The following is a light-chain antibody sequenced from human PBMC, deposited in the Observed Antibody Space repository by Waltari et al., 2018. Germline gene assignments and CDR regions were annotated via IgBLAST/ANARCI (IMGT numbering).Light chain of an antibody. CDR3: NTRDISGDHLV. V-gene: IGLV3-19*01. J-gene: IGLJ1*01. CDR1: GLRTFS. Sequence: SSEMTQEPAVSVALGQTVRITCQGGGLRTFSANWYQQKPGQAPLLVIYDETPRPSGIPDRFSGSRSGHTASLTISGAQAEDEADYYCNTRDISGDHLVFGSGTKVTVL. CDR2: DET.